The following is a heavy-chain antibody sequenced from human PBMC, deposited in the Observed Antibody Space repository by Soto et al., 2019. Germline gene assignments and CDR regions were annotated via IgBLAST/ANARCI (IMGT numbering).Heavy chain of an antibody. J-gene: IGHJ4*02. D-gene: IGHD2-2*01. CDR2: IRSKAYGGTT. CDR3: TTPAAMDFVFDY. CDR1: GFTFGDYA. Sequence: GGSLRLSCTASGFTFGDYAMSWFRQAPGKGLEWVGFIRSKAYGGTTEYAASVKGRFTISRDDSKSIAYLQMNSLKTEDTAVYYCTTPAAMDFVFDYWGQGTLVTVSS. V-gene: IGHV3-49*03.